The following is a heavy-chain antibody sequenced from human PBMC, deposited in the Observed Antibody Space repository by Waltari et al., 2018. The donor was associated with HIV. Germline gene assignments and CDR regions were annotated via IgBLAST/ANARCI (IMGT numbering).Heavy chain of an antibody. CDR1: GFSVSDNY. J-gene: IGHJ6*02. D-gene: IGHD3-10*01. CDR2: IYYEGRT. Sequence: EVQLVESGGGLVQPGGFLRLYCAASGFSVSDNYMRWVRLAPGKGLEWCAIIYYEGRTQYRDSVKGVLTIFRDNSKNALSLQMNIVVVDDTAVYYCARMKRSYGSGQARYFYFGMDVWGQGATVIVSS. CDR3: ARMKRSYGSGQARYFYFGMDV. V-gene: IGHV3-53*01.